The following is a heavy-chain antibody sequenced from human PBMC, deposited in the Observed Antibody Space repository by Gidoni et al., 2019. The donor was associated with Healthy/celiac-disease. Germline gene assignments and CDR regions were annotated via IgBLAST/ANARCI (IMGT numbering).Heavy chain of an antibody. CDR3: AKMAILDRRLSGAGIYYFDY. D-gene: IGHD2-2*02. Sequence: EVQLVESGGGLVQPGGSLRLSCAASGFTFSSYAMSWVRQAPGKGLEWVSAISGSGGSTYYADSVKGRFTISRDNSKNTLYLQMNSLRAEDTAVYYCAKMAILDRRLSGAGIYYFDYWGQGTLVTVSS. CDR1: GFTFSSYA. CDR2: ISGSGGST. V-gene: IGHV3-23*04. J-gene: IGHJ4*02.